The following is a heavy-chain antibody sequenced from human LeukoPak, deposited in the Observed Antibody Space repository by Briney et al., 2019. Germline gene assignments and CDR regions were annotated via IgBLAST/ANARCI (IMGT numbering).Heavy chain of an antibody. CDR3: ARGSRYSSSWFYFDY. CDR1: GGSISSYY. CDR2: IYYSGST. J-gene: IGHJ4*02. V-gene: IGHV4-59*01. D-gene: IGHD6-13*01. Sequence: PSETLSLTCTVSGGSISSYYWSWIRQPPGKGLEWIGYIYYSGSTNYNPSLKSRVTISVDTSKNQFSLKLSSVTAADTAVYCCARGSRYSSSWFYFDYWGQGTLVTVSS.